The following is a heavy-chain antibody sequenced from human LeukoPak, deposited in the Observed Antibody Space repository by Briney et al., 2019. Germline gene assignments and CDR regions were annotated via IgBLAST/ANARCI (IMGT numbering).Heavy chain of an antibody. Sequence: GGSLRLSCAASGFTFSNAWMSWVRQAPGKGLEWVGRIKSKTDGGTTDYAAPVKGRFTISRDDSKNTLYLQMNSLRTEDTAVYYCTTLGAAAGSSRTDAFDIWGQGTMVTVSS. CDR1: GFTFSNAW. V-gene: IGHV3-15*01. CDR3: TTLGAAAGSSRTDAFDI. J-gene: IGHJ3*02. D-gene: IGHD6-13*01. CDR2: IKSKTDGGTT.